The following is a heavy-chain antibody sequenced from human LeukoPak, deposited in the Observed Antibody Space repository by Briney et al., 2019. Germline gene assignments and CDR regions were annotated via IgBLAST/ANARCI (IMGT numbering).Heavy chain of an antibody. V-gene: IGHV3-30*04. CDR3: AKDLGSSWSRIPFDP. CDR2: ISYDDTNK. Sequence: GGSLRLSCAASGFTFSNYALHWVRQAPGKGLEWVAVISYDDTNKYYVDSVKGRFTISRDNSKNALYLQMNSLRAEDTAVYYCAKDLGSSWSRIPFDPWGQGTLVTVSS. J-gene: IGHJ5*02. D-gene: IGHD6-13*01. CDR1: GFTFSNYA.